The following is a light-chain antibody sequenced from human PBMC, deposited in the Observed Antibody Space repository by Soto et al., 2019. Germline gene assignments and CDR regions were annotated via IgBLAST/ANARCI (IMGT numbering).Light chain of an antibody. Sequence: DIVMTQSPDSLAVSLGERATINCKSSQSVLYSSNNKNYLAWYQQKPGQPPKLLIYWASTRESGVPDRFSVSGSGTAFTLTIRSLQAEDVAVYYCQQYYSTPWTFGQGTKVDIK. J-gene: IGKJ1*01. CDR3: QQYYSTPWT. CDR1: QSVLYSSNNKNY. CDR2: WAS. V-gene: IGKV4-1*01.